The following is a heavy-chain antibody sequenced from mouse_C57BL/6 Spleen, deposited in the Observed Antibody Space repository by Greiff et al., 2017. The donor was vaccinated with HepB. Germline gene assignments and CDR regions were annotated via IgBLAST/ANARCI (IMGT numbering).Heavy chain of an antibody. CDR1: GYTFTSYW. CDR3: ARSDYDGFDY. V-gene: IGHV1-64*01. J-gene: IGHJ2*01. Sequence: QVQLQQPGAELVKPGASVKLSCKASGYTFTSYWMHWVKQRPGQGLEWIGMIHPNSGSTNYNEKFKSKATLTVDKSSSTAYTQLSSLTSEDSAVYYCARSDYDGFDYWGQGTTLTVAS. CDR2: IHPNSGST. D-gene: IGHD2-4*01.